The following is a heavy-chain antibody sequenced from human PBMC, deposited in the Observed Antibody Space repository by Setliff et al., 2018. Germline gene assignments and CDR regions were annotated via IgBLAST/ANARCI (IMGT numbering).Heavy chain of an antibody. CDR1: GFTSTNYA. Sequence: EASVKVSCKASGFTSTNYAIHWVRQAPGQRPECMGWIHAGNGDTKYSQKFQGRVTITRDTSASTVYMELSSLRSEDTAVYYCARYNWNTNWFDPWGQGTLVTVSS. D-gene: IGHD1-20*01. J-gene: IGHJ5*02. CDR2: IHAGNGDT. V-gene: IGHV1-3*01. CDR3: ARYNWNTNWFDP.